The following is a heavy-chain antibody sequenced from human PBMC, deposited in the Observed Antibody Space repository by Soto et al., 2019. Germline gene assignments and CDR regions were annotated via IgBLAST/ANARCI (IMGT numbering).Heavy chain of an antibody. CDR1: GGSFSGYY. CDR3: AGELDGSGYYYENSAHEPYGMDV. V-gene: IGHV4-34*01. D-gene: IGHD3-22*01. Sequence: QVQLQQWGAGLLKPSETLSLTCAVYGGSFSGYYWSWIRQPTVKGLEWIGEINHSGSTNYNPSLKSPVPIPVDPSKTQFSLMLRSVTAADTAVYYCAGELDGSGYYYENSAHEPYGMDVWGQGTTVTVSS. CDR2: INHSGST. J-gene: IGHJ6*02.